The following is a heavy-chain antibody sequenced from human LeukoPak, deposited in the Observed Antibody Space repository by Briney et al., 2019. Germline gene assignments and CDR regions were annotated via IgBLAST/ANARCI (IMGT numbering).Heavy chain of an antibody. V-gene: IGHV4-34*01. CDR1: SGSFGGYY. CDR3: ETDETTVTMSVFS. J-gene: IGHJ4*02. D-gene: IGHD4-11*01. CDR2: INHSGST. Sequence: SETLSLTCAVYSGSFGGYYWSWIRQPPGEGLEWIGEINHSGSTNYNPSLKSRVTISVDTSKNQFSLKLSSVTAADTAVYYCETDETTVTMSVFSWGQGTLLTFSS.